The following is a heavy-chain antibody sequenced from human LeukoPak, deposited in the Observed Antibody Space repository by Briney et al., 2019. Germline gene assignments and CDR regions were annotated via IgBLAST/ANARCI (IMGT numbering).Heavy chain of an antibody. CDR3: ARLHGGYCSGGSCYDFDY. D-gene: IGHD2-15*01. J-gene: IGHJ4*02. Sequence: GGSLRLSCTASGFTLSSYEMSWIRQAPGKGLEWVSSVDYSGGDTHYADSVKGRFTISRDNAKNSLYLQMNSLRAEDTAVYYCARLHGGYCSGGSCYDFDYWGQGTLVTVSS. CDR2: VDYSGGDT. V-gene: IGHV3-21*01. CDR1: GFTLSSYE.